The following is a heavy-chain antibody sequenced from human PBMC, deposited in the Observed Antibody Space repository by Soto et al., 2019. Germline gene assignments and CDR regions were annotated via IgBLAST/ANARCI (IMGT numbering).Heavy chain of an antibody. CDR2: ISGSGGST. V-gene: IGHV3-23*01. Sequence: GGSLRLSCAASGFTFSSYAMSWVSQPPGKGLEWVSAISGSGGSTYYADSVKGRFTISRDNSKNTLYLQMNSLRAEDTAVYYCAKSPPLYYYGSGSYYNSGFDYWGQGTLVTVSS. D-gene: IGHD3-10*01. CDR1: GFTFSSYA. CDR3: AKSPPLYYYGSGSYYNSGFDY. J-gene: IGHJ4*02.